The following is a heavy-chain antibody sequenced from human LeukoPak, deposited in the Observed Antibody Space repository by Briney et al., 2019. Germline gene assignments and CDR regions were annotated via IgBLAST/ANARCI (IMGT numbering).Heavy chain of an antibody. Sequence: ASVKVSCKASGYTFTSYGISWVRQAPGQGLEWMGWISAYNGNTNYAQKLQGRVTMTTDTSTSTAYMELRSLRSDDTAVYHCARYCSSTSCKTNFDYWGQGTLVTVSS. D-gene: IGHD2-2*01. CDR3: ARYCSSTSCKTNFDY. CDR2: ISAYNGNT. V-gene: IGHV1-18*01. CDR1: GYTFTSYG. J-gene: IGHJ4*02.